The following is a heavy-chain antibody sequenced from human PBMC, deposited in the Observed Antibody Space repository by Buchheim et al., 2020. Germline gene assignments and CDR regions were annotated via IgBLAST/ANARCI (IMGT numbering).Heavy chain of an antibody. Sequence: VQVVESGGGLVQPGGSLRLSCAASGFTFSSYGMHWVRQAPGKGLEWVAVISYDGSNKYYADSVKGRFTISRDNSKNPLYLQMNSLRAEDTAVYYCAKANDTAMIYYYGMDVWGQGTT. CDR3: AKANDTAMIYYYGMDV. CDR2: ISYDGSNK. J-gene: IGHJ6*02. V-gene: IGHV3-30*18. CDR1: GFTFSSYG. D-gene: IGHD5-18*01.